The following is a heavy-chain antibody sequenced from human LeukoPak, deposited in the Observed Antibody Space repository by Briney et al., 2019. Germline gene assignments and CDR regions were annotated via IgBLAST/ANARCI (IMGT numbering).Heavy chain of an antibody. Sequence: GGSLRLSCTASGFTFSSYWMHWVRQAPGKGLVWVSHIKTDGSSITYADSVKGRFTISRDNAKNTLYLQMNSLRAEDTAVYYCARASYYSDFDYWGQGTLVTVSS. CDR2: IKTDGSSI. J-gene: IGHJ4*02. CDR1: GFTFSSYW. V-gene: IGHV3-74*03. D-gene: IGHD3-10*01. CDR3: ARASYYSDFDY.